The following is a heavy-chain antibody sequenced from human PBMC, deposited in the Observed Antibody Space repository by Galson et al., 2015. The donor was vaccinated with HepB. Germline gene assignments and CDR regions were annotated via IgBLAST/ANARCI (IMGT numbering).Heavy chain of an antibody. CDR3: ITVSAGQYQLLSYYGMDV. V-gene: IGHV3-15*01. D-gene: IGHD2-2*01. CDR1: GFTFSNAW. Sequence: SLRLSCAASGFTFSNAWMSWVRQAPGKGLEWVGRIKSKTDGGTTDYAAPVKGRFTISRDDSKNTLYLQMNSLKTEDTAVYYCITVSAGQYQLLSYYGMDVWGQGTTVTVSS. J-gene: IGHJ6*02. CDR2: IKSKTDGGTT.